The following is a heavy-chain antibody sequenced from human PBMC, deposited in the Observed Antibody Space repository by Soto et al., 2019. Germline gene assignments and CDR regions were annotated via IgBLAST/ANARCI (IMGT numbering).Heavy chain of an antibody. CDR3: AKSPGMYYYDSSGYYHYDY. CDR2: ICDSGGSK. CDR1: GFTFSSYG. D-gene: IGHD3-22*01. V-gene: IGHV3-33*06. Sequence: GGSLRLSCAASGFTFSSYGMHWVRQAPGKGLEWVAVICDSGGSKYYADSVKGRFTISRDNSKNTLYLQMNSLRAEDTAVYYCAKSPGMYYYDSSGYYHYDYWGQGTLVTVSS. J-gene: IGHJ4*02.